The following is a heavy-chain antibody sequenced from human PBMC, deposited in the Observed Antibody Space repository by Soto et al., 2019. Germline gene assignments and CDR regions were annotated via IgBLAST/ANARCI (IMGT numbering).Heavy chain of an antibody. CDR3: ARDPPITSDYALDV. J-gene: IGHJ6*02. CDR2: TYTDGST. CDR1: EFALSSCY. D-gene: IGHD1-20*01. V-gene: IGHV3-53*02. Sequence: EVQLVETGGDLIQSGGSPRLSCAASEFALSSCYMMWVRQAPGKGLEWVSVTYTDGSTHYADSVKGRFTISRDDSRNTLYLQMNSLRAEDTAVNYCARDPPITSDYALDVWGQGTTVIVSS.